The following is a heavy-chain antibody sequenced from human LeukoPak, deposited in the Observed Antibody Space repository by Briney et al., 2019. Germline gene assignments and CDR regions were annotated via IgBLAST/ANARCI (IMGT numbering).Heavy chain of an antibody. CDR2: ISSSSSTI. Sequence: PGGSLRLSCAASGFTFSSYSMNWVRQAPGKGLEWVSYISSSSSTIYYADSVKGRFTISRDNAKNSLYLQMNSLRAEDTAVYYCARGFWVWQQLEGMDVWGQGTTVTVSS. D-gene: IGHD6-13*01. V-gene: IGHV3-48*01. J-gene: IGHJ6*02. CDR3: ARGFWVWQQLEGMDV. CDR1: GFTFSSYS.